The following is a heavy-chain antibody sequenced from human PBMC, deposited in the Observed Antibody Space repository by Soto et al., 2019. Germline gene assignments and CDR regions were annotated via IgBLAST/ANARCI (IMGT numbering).Heavy chain of an antibody. Sequence: EVQLVESGGGLVQPGGSLRLSCAASGFTFSSFEMNWVRQAPGKGLEWVSKIGSSGSTIWYADSVKGRFTISRDNAKNSRYLQMNSLRGEDTAVYYRARATYSSSYYFDSWGQGTLVTVSS. J-gene: IGHJ4*02. CDR3: ARATYSSSYYFDS. CDR2: IGSSGSTI. V-gene: IGHV3-48*03. CDR1: GFTFSSFE. D-gene: IGHD6-6*01.